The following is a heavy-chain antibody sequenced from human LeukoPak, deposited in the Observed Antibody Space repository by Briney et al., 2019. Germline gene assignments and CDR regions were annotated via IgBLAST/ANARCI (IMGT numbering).Heavy chain of an antibody. CDR2: IYYNGNT. D-gene: IGHD4-17*01. V-gene: IGHV4-59*01. Sequence: SETLSLTCTVSGGSISSDYWSWLRQPPGKGLEWIGHIYYNGNTNYKPSLKSRATISVDTSKNQFSLKLSSVTAADTAVYYCARVWDHDYGDLYFDYWGQGNVVTVSS. CDR1: GGSISSDY. J-gene: IGHJ4*02. CDR3: ARVWDHDYGDLYFDY.